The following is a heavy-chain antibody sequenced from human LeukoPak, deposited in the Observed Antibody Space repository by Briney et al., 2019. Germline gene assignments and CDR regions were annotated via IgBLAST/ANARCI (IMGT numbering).Heavy chain of an antibody. V-gene: IGHV4-38-2*01. CDR1: GYSISSGYY. CDR2: IYHSGST. D-gene: IGHD1-26*01. Sequence: SETLSLTCAVSGYSISSGYYLGWIRQPPGKGLEWIGSIYHSGSTYYNPSLKSRVTISVDTSKNQFSLKLSSVTAADTAVYYCARVEIGELFDYWGQGTLVTVSS. CDR3: ARVEIGELFDY. J-gene: IGHJ4*02.